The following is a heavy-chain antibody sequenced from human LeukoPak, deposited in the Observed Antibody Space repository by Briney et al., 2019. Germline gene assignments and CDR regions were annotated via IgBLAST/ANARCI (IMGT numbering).Heavy chain of an antibody. D-gene: IGHD3-16*02. CDR2: ISAYNGNT. Sequence: ASVKVSCKASGYTFTSYVISWVDQAPGQGLKGWGWISAYNGNTNYAQKLQGRVTMTTDTSTSTAYMELRSLRSDDTAVYYCARAMGGGAMVSVPDYWGQGTLVTVSS. CDR1: GYTFTSYV. J-gene: IGHJ4*02. V-gene: IGHV1-18*01. CDR3: ARAMGGGAMVSVPDY.